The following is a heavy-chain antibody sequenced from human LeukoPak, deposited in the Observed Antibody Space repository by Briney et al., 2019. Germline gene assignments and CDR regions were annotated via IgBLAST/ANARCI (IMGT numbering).Heavy chain of an antibody. Sequence: GESLRLSCAASGFTFSDYYMSWIRQAPGKGLEWVSYISSSSTIYYADSVKGRFTISRDNAKNSLYLQMNSLRAEDTAVYYCARVPFYYYYYMDVWGKGTTVTVSS. J-gene: IGHJ6*03. CDR1: GFTFSDYY. CDR3: ARVPFYYYYYMDV. CDR2: ISSSSTI. V-gene: IGHV3-11*04.